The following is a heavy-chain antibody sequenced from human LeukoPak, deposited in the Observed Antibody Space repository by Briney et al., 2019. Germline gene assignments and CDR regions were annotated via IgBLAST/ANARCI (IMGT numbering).Heavy chain of an antibody. CDR3: AKVSEQLVCDY. CDR2: ISYDGSNK. J-gene: IGHJ4*02. Sequence: GGSLRLSCAASGFTFSDYYMSWVRQAPGKGLEWVAVISYDGSNKYYADSVKGRFTISRDNSKNTLYLQMNSLRAEDTAVYYCAKVSEQLVCDYWGQGTLVTVSS. CDR1: GFTFSDYY. D-gene: IGHD6-6*01. V-gene: IGHV3-30*18.